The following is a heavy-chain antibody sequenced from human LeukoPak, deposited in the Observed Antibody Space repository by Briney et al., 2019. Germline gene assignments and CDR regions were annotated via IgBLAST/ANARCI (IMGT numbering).Heavy chain of an antibody. CDR2: ISYDGSNK. Sequence: GGSLRLSCTASGFTFGDYAMSWFRQAPGKGLEWVAVISYDGSNKYYADSVKGRFTISRDNSKNTLYLQMNSLRAVDTAVYYCARNYYDSSGYQVGCWGQGTLVTVSS. V-gene: IGHV3-30*04. CDR3: ARNYYDSSGYQVGC. D-gene: IGHD3-22*01. J-gene: IGHJ4*02. CDR1: GFTFGDYA.